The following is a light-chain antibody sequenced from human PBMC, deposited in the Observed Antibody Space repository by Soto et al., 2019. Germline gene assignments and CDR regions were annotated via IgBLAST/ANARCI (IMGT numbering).Light chain of an antibody. V-gene: IGKV3-20*01. CDR2: GAS. Sequence: DIVMTESPDSLALSLCERATINCRASQSVTYDQVAWYRQTPGQAPRLLNYGASSRATGIPDRFSGSGSGTDFTLTISRLEPEDFAVYYCQQYGSSPQLTFGGGTKVDIK. J-gene: IGKJ4*01. CDR1: QSVTYDQ. CDR3: QQYGSSPQLT.